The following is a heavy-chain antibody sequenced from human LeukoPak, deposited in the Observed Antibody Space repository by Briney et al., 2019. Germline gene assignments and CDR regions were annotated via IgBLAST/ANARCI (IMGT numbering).Heavy chain of an antibody. CDR3: AKDAARPLFDY. CDR2: ISNSGGSI. V-gene: IGHV3-11*01. D-gene: IGHD6-6*01. Sequence: GGSLRLSCAASGFTFSDYYMSWIRQAPGKGLEWVSYISNSGGSIYYADSLKGRFTISRDNAKNSLFLQMNSLRAEDTAVYYCAKDAARPLFDYWGQGTLVTVSS. J-gene: IGHJ4*02. CDR1: GFTFSDYY.